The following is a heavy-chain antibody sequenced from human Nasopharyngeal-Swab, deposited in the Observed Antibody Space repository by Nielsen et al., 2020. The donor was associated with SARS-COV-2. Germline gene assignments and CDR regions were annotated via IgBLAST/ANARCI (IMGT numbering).Heavy chain of an antibody. D-gene: IGHD6-19*01. CDR1: GFTFDDYA. CDR2: ISWNGNRV. CDR3: VKDVGIAVAGSGFDY. J-gene: IGHJ4*02. Sequence: SLKISCTASGFTFDDYAMHWVRQTPGRGLEWVSGISWNGNRVGYADSVKGRFTISRDNAENSLYLQVNSLRVEDTAFYYCVKDVGIAVAGSGFDYWGQGMLVTVSS. V-gene: IGHV3-9*01.